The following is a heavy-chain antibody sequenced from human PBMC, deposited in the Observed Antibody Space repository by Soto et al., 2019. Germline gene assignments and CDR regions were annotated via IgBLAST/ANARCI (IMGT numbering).Heavy chain of an antibody. CDR1: GFTFSSYS. D-gene: IGHD5-18*01. V-gene: IGHV3-21*01. CDR2: INSSSSYI. CDR3: EREQDSYGGNYYGMYV. Sequence: EVQLVESGGGLVKPGLSLRLSCAASGFTFSSYSMNWVRQAPGKGLEWGSSINSSSSYIYYADSVKGRFTISRDNAKNSRYLQMNSLSAEDTAVYYCEREQDSYGGNYYGMYVWVHGTTVTVSS. J-gene: IGHJ6*02.